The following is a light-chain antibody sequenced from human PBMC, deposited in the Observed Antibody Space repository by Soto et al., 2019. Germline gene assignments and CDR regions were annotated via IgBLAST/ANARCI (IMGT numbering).Light chain of an antibody. V-gene: IGKV3-15*01. Sequence: EKVMTQSPATLSVSPGERATLSCRASQSVNSNLAWYQQKPGQAPRLLLYGASTRATGIPARFSGSGSGTEFTLTISSLQSEDFAVYYCQQYNNWPPLTFGGGTKVEIK. CDR1: QSVNSN. CDR3: QQYNNWPPLT. CDR2: GAS. J-gene: IGKJ4*01.